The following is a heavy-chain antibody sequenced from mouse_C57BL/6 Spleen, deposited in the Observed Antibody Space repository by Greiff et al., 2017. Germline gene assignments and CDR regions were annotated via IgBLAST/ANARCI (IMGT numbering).Heavy chain of an antibody. CDR3: ARVPIGDFDY. D-gene: IGHD6-1*01. Sequence: EVQLQQSGPELVKPGASVKISCKASGYTLTDYYMNWVKQSHGKSLEWIGDINPNNGGTSYNQKFKGKATLTVDKSSSTAYMELRSLTSEDSAVYYCARVPIGDFDYWGQGTTLTVSS. J-gene: IGHJ2*01. V-gene: IGHV1-26*01. CDR2: INPNNGGT. CDR1: GYTLTDYY.